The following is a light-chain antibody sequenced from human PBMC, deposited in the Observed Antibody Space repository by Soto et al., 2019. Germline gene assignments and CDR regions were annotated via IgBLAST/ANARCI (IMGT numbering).Light chain of an antibody. CDR2: WAS. J-gene: IGKJ2*01. CDR3: QQSNATPYT. CDR1: QSVFYRTDNKDF. Sequence: DIVMTQSPDSLAVSLGERATISCKSSQSVFYRTDNKDFLSWYQQRPGQPPKLLISWASTRESGVPDRFSGSGSGTDFTLLISSPQPEDVALYYFQQSNATPYTFGRGDKLQIK. V-gene: IGKV4-1*01.